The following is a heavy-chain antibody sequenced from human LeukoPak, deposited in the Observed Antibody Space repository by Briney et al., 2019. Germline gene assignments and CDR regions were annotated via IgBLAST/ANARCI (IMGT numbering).Heavy chain of an antibody. D-gene: IGHD6-13*01. CDR1: GGSISSSSYY. Sequence: SETLSLTCTVSGGSISSSSYYWGWIRQPPGKGRGWIGSIYYSGSTYYNPSLKSRATISVDTSKNQFSLKLSSVTAADTAVYYCASGSSSWYRGPRNWFDPWGQGTLVTVSS. CDR3: ASGSSSWYRGPRNWFDP. CDR2: IYYSGST. J-gene: IGHJ5*02. V-gene: IGHV4-39*07.